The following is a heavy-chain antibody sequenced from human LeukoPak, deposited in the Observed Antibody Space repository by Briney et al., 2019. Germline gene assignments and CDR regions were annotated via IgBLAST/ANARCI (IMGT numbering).Heavy chain of an antibody. D-gene: IGHD3-22*01. CDR2: IYYSGST. CDR1: GGSISSYY. J-gene: IGHJ4*02. V-gene: IGHV4-59*08. CDR3: ARRGSPDSSGYYYGY. Sequence: NPSETLSLTCTVSGGSISSYYWSWIRQPPGKGLEWIGYIYYSGSTNYNPSLKSRVTISVDTSKNQFSLKLSSVTAADTAVYYCARRGSPDSSGYYYGYWGQGTLVTVSS.